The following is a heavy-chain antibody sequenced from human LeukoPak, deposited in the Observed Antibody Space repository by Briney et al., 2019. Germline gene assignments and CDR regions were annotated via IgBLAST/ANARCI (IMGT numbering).Heavy chain of an antibody. CDR3: AREISGVEMATIAGRWFDP. Sequence: GASVKVSCKASGYTFTSYYMHWVRQAPGQGLEWMGIINPSGGSTSYAQKFQGRVTMTRDMSTSTVYMELSSLRSEDTAVYYCAREISGVEMATIAGRWFDPWGQGTLVTVSS. V-gene: IGHV1-46*01. J-gene: IGHJ5*02. CDR1: GYTFTSYY. D-gene: IGHD5-24*01. CDR2: INPSGGST.